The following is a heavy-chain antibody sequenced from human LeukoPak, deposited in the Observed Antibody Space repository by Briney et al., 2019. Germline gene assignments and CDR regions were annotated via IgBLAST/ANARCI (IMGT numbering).Heavy chain of an antibody. CDR1: GGTFSSYA. Sequence: WASVKVSCKASGGTFSSYAISRVRQAPGQGLEWMGGIIPIFGTANYAQKFQGRVTITTDESTSTAYMELSSLRSEDTAVYYCARGAPTTSRYNWFDPWGQGTLVTVSS. CDR2: IIPIFGTA. V-gene: IGHV1-69*05. D-gene: IGHD4-11*01. CDR3: ARGAPTTSRYNWFDP. J-gene: IGHJ5*02.